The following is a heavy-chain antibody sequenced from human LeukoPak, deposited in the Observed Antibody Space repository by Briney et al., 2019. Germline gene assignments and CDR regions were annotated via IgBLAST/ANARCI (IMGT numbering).Heavy chain of an antibody. D-gene: IGHD5-18*01. CDR3: ARDGSYGYHGMDV. CDR1: GGSNSSYY. Sequence: SETLSLTRTVSGGSNSSYYWRWIRQPPGKGLVWIGYIYYSGSTNYIPSLKSRVTISVDTSKNQFSLKLSSVTAADTAVYYCARDGSYGYHGMDVWGQGTTVTVSS. CDR2: IYYSGST. J-gene: IGHJ6*02. V-gene: IGHV4-59*01.